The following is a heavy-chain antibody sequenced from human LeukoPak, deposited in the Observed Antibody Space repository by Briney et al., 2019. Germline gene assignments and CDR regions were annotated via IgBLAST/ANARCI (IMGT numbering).Heavy chain of an antibody. D-gene: IGHD6-19*01. V-gene: IGHV3-30*03. CDR1: GFTFSSYG. CDR3: ARTVAGLPLDAFDI. CDR2: ISYDGSNK. J-gene: IGHJ3*02. Sequence: PGGSLRLSCAASGFTFSSYGMHWVRQAPGKGLEWVAVISYDGSNKYYADSVKGRFTISRDNSENTLYLQMNSLRAEDTAVYYCARTVAGLPLDAFDIWGQGTMVTVSS.